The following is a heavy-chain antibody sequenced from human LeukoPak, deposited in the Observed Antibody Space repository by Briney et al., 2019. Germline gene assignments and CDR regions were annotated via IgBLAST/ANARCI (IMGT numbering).Heavy chain of an antibody. V-gene: IGHV3-23*01. CDR2: LTGIGGSK. J-gene: IGHJ4*02. CDR1: GFTLSSYA. CDR3: ARDPQAAAAPASFDY. D-gene: IGHD6-13*01. Sequence: GRTLRLSCAASGFTLSSYAMSCAPGAPGRGLECGSVLTGIGGSKYYTESVRDRFAFSRHNSENTLYLQMSRLREDATAVYYWARDPQAAAAPASFDYWGQGTLVTVSS.